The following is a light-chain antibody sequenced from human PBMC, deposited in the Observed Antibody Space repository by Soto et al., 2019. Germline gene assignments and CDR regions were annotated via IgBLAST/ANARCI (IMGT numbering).Light chain of an antibody. CDR3: QQTDTLPST. CDR1: QVMSSW. J-gene: IGKJ5*01. CDR2: AAS. V-gene: IGKV1-12*01. Sequence: DIQMTQSPSSLSASVGDRFTITCRASQVMSSWLAWYQQKPGKAPKLLIFAASTLQSGVPSRFSGSGSRTDFTLTITSLQPEDIGTYYCQQTDTLPSTFGQGTRLEI.